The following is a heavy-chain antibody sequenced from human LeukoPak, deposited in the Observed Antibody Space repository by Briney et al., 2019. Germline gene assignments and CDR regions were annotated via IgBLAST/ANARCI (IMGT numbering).Heavy chain of an antibody. J-gene: IGHJ4*02. CDR1: GFTFSNYW. V-gene: IGHV3-7*03. CDR2: IKQDGSEK. Sequence: GVSLRLSCVGSGFTFSNYWMQWVRQAPGKGLEWVDNIKQDGSEKYYVDSVEGRFTISRDNAKNSLFLEMNSLRVDDTAVYYCARGYFDLWGQGILVTVSS. CDR3: ARGYFDL.